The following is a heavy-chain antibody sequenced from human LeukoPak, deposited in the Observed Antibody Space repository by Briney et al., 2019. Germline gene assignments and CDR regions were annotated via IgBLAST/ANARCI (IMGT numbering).Heavy chain of an antibody. Sequence: SETLSLTCTVSGGSISNIIYYWGWIRQPPGKGLEWIGSIYYSGSTYYNPTLKSQVTISVDTSKKQFSLKLNSVTVADTAVYYCVNIGADAFDIWGRGTMVTVSS. D-gene: IGHD3-3*01. CDR2: IYYSGST. J-gene: IGHJ3*02. CDR3: VNIGADAFDI. V-gene: IGHV4-39*01. CDR1: GGSISNIIYY.